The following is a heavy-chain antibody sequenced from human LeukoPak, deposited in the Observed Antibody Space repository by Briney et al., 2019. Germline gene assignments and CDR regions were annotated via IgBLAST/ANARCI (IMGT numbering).Heavy chain of an antibody. V-gene: IGHV4-39*07. D-gene: IGHD3-16*02. J-gene: IGHJ2*01. CDR3: ARAGRLWGSYRPNWYFDL. Sequence: SQTLSLTCTVSGGSISSSHYYWGWVRQPPGKGLEWIGNIYYSGSTNYNPFLKSRVTISVDTSKNQFSLKLSSVTAADTAVYYCARAGRLWGSYRPNWYFDLWGRGTLVTVSS. CDR1: GGSISSSHYY. CDR2: IYYSGST.